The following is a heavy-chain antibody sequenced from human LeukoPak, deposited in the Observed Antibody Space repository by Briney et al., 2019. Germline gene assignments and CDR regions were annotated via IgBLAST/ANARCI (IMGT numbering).Heavy chain of an antibody. Sequence: APVKVSCKASGYTFTSYYMHWVRQAPGQGLEWMGIINPSGGSTSYAQKFQGRVTMTRDTSTSTVYMELSSLRSEDTAVYYCARGYCSGGSCYWKDYWGQGTLVTVSS. CDR2: INPSGGST. CDR1: GYTFTSYY. V-gene: IGHV1-46*01. J-gene: IGHJ4*02. D-gene: IGHD2-15*01. CDR3: ARGYCSGGSCYWKDY.